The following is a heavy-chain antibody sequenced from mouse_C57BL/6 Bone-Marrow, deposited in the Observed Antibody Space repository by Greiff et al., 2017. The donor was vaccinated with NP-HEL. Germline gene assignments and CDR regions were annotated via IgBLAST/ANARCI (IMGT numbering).Heavy chain of an antibody. Sequence: QVTLKESGPGILQPSQTLSLSCSSSGFSLSTFGMGVVWLRQPPGMGLEWLAHIWWDDAKYYNPALKSRPTISKDTSKNQVFLKIANLDTADTATYYCARIALWLRDAMDYWGQGTSVTVSS. CDR2: IWWDDAK. CDR1: GFSLSTFGMG. D-gene: IGHD2-2*01. J-gene: IGHJ4*01. V-gene: IGHV8-8*01. CDR3: ARIALWLRDAMDY.